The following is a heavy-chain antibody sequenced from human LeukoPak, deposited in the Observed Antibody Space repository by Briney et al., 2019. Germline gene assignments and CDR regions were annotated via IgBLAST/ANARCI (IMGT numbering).Heavy chain of an antibody. D-gene: IGHD2-2*02. Sequence: GGSLRLSCAASGFTFSSYAMSWVRQAPGKGLEWVSAISGSGGSTYYADSVKGRFTIPRDNSKNTLYLQMNSLRAEDTAVYSCAKRADIVVVPAAIGDYWGQGTLVTVSS. V-gene: IGHV3-23*01. CDR3: AKRADIVVVPAAIGDY. J-gene: IGHJ4*02. CDR2: ISGSGGST. CDR1: GFTFSSYA.